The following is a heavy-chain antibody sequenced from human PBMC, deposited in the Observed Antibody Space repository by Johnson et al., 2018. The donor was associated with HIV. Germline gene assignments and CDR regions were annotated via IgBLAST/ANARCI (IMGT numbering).Heavy chain of an antibody. CDR1: GFTFDDYA. Sequence: VQLVESGGGVVRPGGSLRLSCAASGFTFDDYAMHWVRQAPGKGLELVSGISWNSGSIGYADSVKGRFTISRDNSKNTLYLQMNSLRAEDTAVYYCAKGAPPLGSPSWPDIWGQGTMVTVSS. CDR2: ISWNSGSI. D-gene: IGHD3-10*02. CDR3: AKGAPPLGSPSWPDI. J-gene: IGHJ3*02. V-gene: IGHV3-9*01.